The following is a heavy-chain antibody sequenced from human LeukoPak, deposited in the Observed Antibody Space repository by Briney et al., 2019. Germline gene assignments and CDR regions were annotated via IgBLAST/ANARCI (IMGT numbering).Heavy chain of an antibody. V-gene: IGHV3-30*18. CDR2: ISYDGSNK. J-gene: IGHJ4*02. D-gene: IGHD6-19*01. Sequence: GGSLRLSCAASGFTFSSYGMHWVRQAPGKGLEWVAVISYDGSNKYYADSVKGRFTISRDNSKNTLYLQMNSLRAEDTAVYYCAKDLSALMGSRGWYFDYWGQGTLVTVSS. CDR1: GFTFSSYG. CDR3: AKDLSALMGSRGWYFDY.